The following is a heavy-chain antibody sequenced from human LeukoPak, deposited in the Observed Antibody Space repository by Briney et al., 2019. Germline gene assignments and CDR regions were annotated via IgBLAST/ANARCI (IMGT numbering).Heavy chain of an antibody. CDR3: ARWDYGDYYFDY. CDR1: GGSISSSSYY. D-gene: IGHD4-17*01. V-gene: IGHV4-39*07. J-gene: IGHJ4*02. CDR2: IYYTGTI. Sequence: PSETLSLTCTVSGGSISSSSYYWGWIRQSPGKGLEWIGSIYYTGTIYYNPSLKSRLTISVDTSKNQFSLKLSSVTAADTAVYYCARWDYGDYYFDYWGQGTLVTVSS.